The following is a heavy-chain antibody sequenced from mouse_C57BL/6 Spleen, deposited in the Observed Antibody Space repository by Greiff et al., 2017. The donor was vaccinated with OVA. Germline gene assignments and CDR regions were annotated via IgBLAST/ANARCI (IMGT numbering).Heavy chain of an antibody. CDR2: INPNNGGT. CDR3: AIPNWDGGFDY. V-gene: IGHV1-22*01. J-gene: IGHJ2*01. D-gene: IGHD4-1*01. CDR1: GYTFTDYN. Sequence: VQLQESGPELVKPGASVKMSCKASGYTFTDYNMHWVKQSHGKSLEWIGYINPNNGGTSYNQKFKGKATLTVNKSSSTAYMELRSLTSEDSAVYYCAIPNWDGGFDYWGQGTTLTVSS.